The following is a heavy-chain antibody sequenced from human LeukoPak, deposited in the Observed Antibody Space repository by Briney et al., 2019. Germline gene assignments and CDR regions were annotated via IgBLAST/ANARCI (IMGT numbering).Heavy chain of an antibody. Sequence: PGGSLRLSCAASGFTFSSYEMNWVRQAPGKGLEWVSYISSSGSTIYYADSVKGRFTISRDNAKNSLYLQMNSLRAEDTAVYYCASRADGLAAAGTAVDYWGQGTLVTVSS. CDR1: GFTFSSYE. V-gene: IGHV3-48*03. J-gene: IGHJ4*02. CDR3: ASRADGLAAAGTAVDY. CDR2: ISSSGSTI. D-gene: IGHD6-13*01.